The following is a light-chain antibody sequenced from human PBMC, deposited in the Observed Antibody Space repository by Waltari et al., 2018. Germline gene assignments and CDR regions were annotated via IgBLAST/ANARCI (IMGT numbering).Light chain of an antibody. Sequence: SALTQPPSASGSPGQSVTIPCTGTSSDVAGYNYFSCYQQHPGKAPKGIIFEVSKRPSGVPDRFTGSKSGNTASLTVSGLQAEDEADYYCCSYAGSNNLVFGGGTKLTVL. J-gene: IGLJ2*01. CDR2: EVS. CDR1: SSDVAGYNY. V-gene: IGLV2-8*01. CDR3: CSYAGSNNLV.